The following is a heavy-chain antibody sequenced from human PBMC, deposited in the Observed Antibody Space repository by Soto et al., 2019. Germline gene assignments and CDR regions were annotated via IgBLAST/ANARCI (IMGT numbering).Heavy chain of an antibody. D-gene: IGHD3-3*01. CDR3: ARGHSLYDFWSGFTGGVYFQH. V-gene: IGHV4-34*01. J-gene: IGHJ1*01. Sequence: PSETLSLTCAVYGGSFSGYYWSWIRQPPGKGLEWIGEINHSGSTNYNPSLKSRVTISVDTSKNQFSLKLSSVTAADPAVYYCARGHSLYDFWSGFTGGVYFQHWGQGTLVTVSS. CDR1: GGSFSGYY. CDR2: INHSGST.